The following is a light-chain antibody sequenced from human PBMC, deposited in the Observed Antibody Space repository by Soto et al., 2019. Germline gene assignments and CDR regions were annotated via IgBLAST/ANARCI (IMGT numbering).Light chain of an antibody. Sequence: QSVLTQPASVSGSPGQSVTISCTGTIDDVGAYNYVSWYQQHPGKAPKLMIYDVSNRPSGISDRFSGSKSGNTASLTISGLQAEDEADYYCNSYTSSNTYVFGTGTKVTVL. J-gene: IGLJ1*01. CDR2: DVS. CDR1: IDDVGAYNY. CDR3: NSYTSSNTYV. V-gene: IGLV2-14*01.